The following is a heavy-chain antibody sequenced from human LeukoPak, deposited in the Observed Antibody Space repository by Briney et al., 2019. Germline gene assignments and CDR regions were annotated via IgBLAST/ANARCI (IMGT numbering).Heavy chain of an antibody. CDR1: GFTFSSYG. J-gene: IGHJ6*03. Sequence: GGSLRLSCAASGFTFSSYGMHWVRQAPGKGLEWVAVISYDGSNKYYADSVKGRFTISRDNSKNTLYLQMNSLRAEDTAVYYCARDAHYGSGSYFARDYCYMDVWGKGTTVTVSS. CDR3: ARDAHYGSGSYFARDYCYMDV. D-gene: IGHD3-10*01. V-gene: IGHV3-30*03. CDR2: ISYDGSNK.